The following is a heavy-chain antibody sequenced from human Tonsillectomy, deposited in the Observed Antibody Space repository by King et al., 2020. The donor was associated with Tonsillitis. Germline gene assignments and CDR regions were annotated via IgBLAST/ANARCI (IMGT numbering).Heavy chain of an antibody. CDR3: AKDRRVYYRAGCLDI. J-gene: IGHJ3*02. D-gene: IGHD3-10*01. V-gene: IGHV3-30*18. CDR1: GFTFNNYG. CDR2: ISYDGTNK. Sequence: VQLVESGGGVVQPGRSLRLSCAASGFTFNNYGMHWVRQSPGKGVEWVAVISYDGTNKQFADSVKGRFTISRDNSKNTLYLQSNSLRPDDTALYFFAKDRRVYYRAGCLDIWGQGTMVIVSS.